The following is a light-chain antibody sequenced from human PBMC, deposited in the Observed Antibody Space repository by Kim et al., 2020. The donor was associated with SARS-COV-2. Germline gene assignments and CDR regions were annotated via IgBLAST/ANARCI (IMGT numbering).Light chain of an antibody. CDR1: NSNIGAGYD. CDR2: ANT. Sequence: QSVLTQPPSMSGAPGQSVTISCTGGNSNIGAGYDVQWYQQLPGKAPKVLIYANTNRPSGVPGRFSGSTSGTSASLAITGLQSEDEADYYCQAYDISLNNYVFGTGTKVTVL. V-gene: IGLV1-40*01. J-gene: IGLJ1*01. CDR3: QAYDISLNNYV.